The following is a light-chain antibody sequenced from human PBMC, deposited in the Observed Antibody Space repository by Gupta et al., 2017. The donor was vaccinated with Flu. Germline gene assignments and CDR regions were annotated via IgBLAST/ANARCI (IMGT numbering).Light chain of an antibody. CDR2: LEGSGNY. J-gene: IGLJ3*02. CDR1: SGHSTYT. V-gene: IGLV4-60*03. CDR3: ETWDSNIRV. Sequence: QPVLTQSSSASASLGSSVKVTCTLSSGHSTYTIAWHQQQPGKAPRYLMKLEGSGNYNKGSGVPDRFSGSSSGADRYLTISNLQSEDEADYYCETWDSNIRVFGGGTKLTAL.